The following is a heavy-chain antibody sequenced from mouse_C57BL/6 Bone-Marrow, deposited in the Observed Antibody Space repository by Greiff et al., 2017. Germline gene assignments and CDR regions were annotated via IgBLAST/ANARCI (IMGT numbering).Heavy chain of an antibody. Sequence: QVQLQQSGAELVRPGASVKLSCKASGYTFTSYGMSWVKQSTGQGLEWIGEIYPSCGNTYYNEKFKGKATLTVDKSSSTAYMQLRSLTSEDSAVYSCASLYDGYSAWFAYWGQGTLVTVSA. D-gene: IGHD2-3*01. CDR1: GYTFTSYG. CDR2: IYPSCGNT. CDR3: ASLYDGYSAWFAY. J-gene: IGHJ3*01. V-gene: IGHV1-81*01.